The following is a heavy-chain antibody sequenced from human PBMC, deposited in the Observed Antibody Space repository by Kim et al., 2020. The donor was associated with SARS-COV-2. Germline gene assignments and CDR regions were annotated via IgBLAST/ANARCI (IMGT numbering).Heavy chain of an antibody. CDR3: AKETRIQLWGKWFDP. J-gene: IGHJ5*02. V-gene: IGHV3-23*01. D-gene: IGHD5-18*01. Sequence: DSVKGQFTISRENSKNTLYLQMNSRRAEDTAVYYCAKETRIQLWGKWFDPWGQGTLVTVSS.